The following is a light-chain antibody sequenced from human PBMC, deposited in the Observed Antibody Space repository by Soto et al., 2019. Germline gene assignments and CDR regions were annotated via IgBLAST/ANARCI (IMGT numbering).Light chain of an antibody. V-gene: IGKV3-15*01. J-gene: IGKJ1*01. CDR1: QSVSSN. Sequence: EIVMTQSPATLSVSPGERVTLSCRASQSVSSNLAWYQQKPGQAPRLLMYDASTRATGFPARFSGSGSGTEFTLTISSQQSEDFAVYYCQQYNRWPATFGQGTKVEIK. CDR3: QQYNRWPAT. CDR2: DAS.